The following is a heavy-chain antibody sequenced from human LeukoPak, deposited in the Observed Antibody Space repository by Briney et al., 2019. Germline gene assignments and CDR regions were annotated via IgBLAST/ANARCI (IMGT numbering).Heavy chain of an antibody. CDR1: GFTFSSYS. Sequence: PGGSLRLSCAASGFTFSSYSMNWVRQAPGKGLEWVSSISSSSSYIYYADSMKGRFTISRDNAKNSLYLQMNSLRAEDTAVYYCARDLLLAFDIWGQGTMVTVSS. D-gene: IGHD2-15*01. J-gene: IGHJ3*02. CDR2: ISSSSSYI. V-gene: IGHV3-21*01. CDR3: ARDLLLAFDI.